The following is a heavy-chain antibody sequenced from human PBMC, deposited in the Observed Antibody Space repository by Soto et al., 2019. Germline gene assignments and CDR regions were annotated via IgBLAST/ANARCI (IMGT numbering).Heavy chain of an antibody. Sequence: SETLSLTCTVSGGSVSSSSYYWGWVRQPPGKGLEWIGGVYYSGSTYYNPSPESRVTISVDKSKNQFSLKLMSLSAAATAVYYCARSHRDFDWSLDYWGQGTLVTVSS. CDR1: GGSVSSSSYY. D-gene: IGHD3-9*01. CDR2: VYYSGST. V-gene: IGHV4-39*01. CDR3: ARSHRDFDWSLDY. J-gene: IGHJ4*02.